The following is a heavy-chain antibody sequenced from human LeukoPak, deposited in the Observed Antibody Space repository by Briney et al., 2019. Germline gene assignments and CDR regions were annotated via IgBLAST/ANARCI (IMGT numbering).Heavy chain of an antibody. CDR1: GYTFTGYY. Sequence: ASVKVSCKASGYTFTGYYMHWVRQAPGQGLEWMGGFDPEDGETFYAQKFQGRVTMTEDTSTDTAYMELSSLRSEDTAVYYCATDRRVGATIGYWGQGTLVTVSS. D-gene: IGHD1-26*01. V-gene: IGHV1-24*01. J-gene: IGHJ4*02. CDR2: FDPEDGET. CDR3: ATDRRVGATIGY.